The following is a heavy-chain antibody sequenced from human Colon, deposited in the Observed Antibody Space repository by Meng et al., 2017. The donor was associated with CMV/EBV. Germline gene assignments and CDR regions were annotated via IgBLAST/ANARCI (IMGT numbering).Heavy chain of an antibody. CDR3: ARGYDFWNGHYDY. CDR2: ISGYNGNT. CDR1: DYTFTNHG. Sequence: ASVKVSCKTFDYTFTNHGISWVRQAPGQGLEWMGWISGYNGNTNYAQKFQGRFTMTTDTSTSTAYMELRSLRSDDTAVYYCARGYDFWNGHYDYWGQGTLVTAS. J-gene: IGHJ4*02. D-gene: IGHD3-3*01. V-gene: IGHV1-18*01.